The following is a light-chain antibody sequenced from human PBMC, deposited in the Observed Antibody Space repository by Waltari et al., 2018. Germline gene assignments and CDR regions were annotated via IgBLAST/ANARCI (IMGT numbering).Light chain of an antibody. J-gene: IGKJ4*01. CDR3: QQYNSYSLT. CDR2: KAS. V-gene: IGKV1-5*03. CDR1: QSISSW. Sequence: DIQMTQSPSTLSASVGDRVTISCRASQSISSWLAWYQQKPGKAPKLLIYKASSLESGVPSRFSGSGSGTEFTLTISSLQPDDFATYYCQQYNSYSLTFGGGTKVEIK.